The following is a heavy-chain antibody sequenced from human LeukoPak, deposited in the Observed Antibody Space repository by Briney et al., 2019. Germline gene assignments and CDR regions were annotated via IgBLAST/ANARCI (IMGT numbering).Heavy chain of an antibody. CDR3: AKGRNHYDSSGYRFNY. V-gene: IGHV3-23*01. CDR2: ISGSGGNT. Sequence: GGSLRLSCAASGFTFSSYAMSWVRQAPGKGLEWVSAISGSGGNTYYADSVKGRFTISRDNSKNTLYLQMNSLRAEDTALYYCAKGRNHYDSSGYRFNYWGQGTLVTVSS. D-gene: IGHD3-22*01. J-gene: IGHJ4*02. CDR1: GFTFSSYA.